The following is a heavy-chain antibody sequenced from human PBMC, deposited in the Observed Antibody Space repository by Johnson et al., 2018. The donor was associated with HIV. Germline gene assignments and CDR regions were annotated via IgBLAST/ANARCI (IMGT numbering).Heavy chain of an antibody. CDR3: ARERMGLAYCGGDCWEDAFDI. CDR2: ISYDGSNK. D-gene: IGHD2-21*01. Sequence: QMQLVESGGGVVQPGGSLRLSCAASGFNFNIYGMHWVRQAPGKGLEWVAVISYDGSNKYYADSVKGRFTISRDNSKNTLYLQMNSLRAEDTAVYYCARERMGLAYCGGDCWEDAFDIWGQGTMVTVSS. CDR1: GFNFNIYG. V-gene: IGHV3-30*19. J-gene: IGHJ3*02.